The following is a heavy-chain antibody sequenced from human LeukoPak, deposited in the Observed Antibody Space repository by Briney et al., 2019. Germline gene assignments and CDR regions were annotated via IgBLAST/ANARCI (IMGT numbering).Heavy chain of an antibody. J-gene: IGHJ5*02. CDR1: AFTFSNYA. V-gene: IGHV3-30*04. Sequence: GGSLRLSCAASAFTFSNYAMNWVRQTPGKGLEWVALISYDGSNKYYAGSVKGRFTISRDNSKNTLYLQMNSLRPEDTAVYYCARSPLRGLPPNWFDPWGQGTLVTVSS. CDR3: ARSPLRGLPPNWFDP. CDR2: ISYDGSNK. D-gene: IGHD2-15*01.